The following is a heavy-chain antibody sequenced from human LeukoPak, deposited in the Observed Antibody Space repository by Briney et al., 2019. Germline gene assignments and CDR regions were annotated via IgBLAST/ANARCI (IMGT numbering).Heavy chain of an antibody. J-gene: IGHJ3*02. CDR1: GFTFSSYE. V-gene: IGHV3-48*03. Sequence: PGGALRLSCAASGFTFSSYEMNWVRQAPGKGLEWVSYISSSGSTIYYADSVKGRFTISRDNAKNSLYLQMNSLRAEDTAVYYCARDKSTMIVVVPDAFDIWGQGTMVTVSS. CDR2: ISSSGSTI. CDR3: ARDKSTMIVVVPDAFDI. D-gene: IGHD3-22*01.